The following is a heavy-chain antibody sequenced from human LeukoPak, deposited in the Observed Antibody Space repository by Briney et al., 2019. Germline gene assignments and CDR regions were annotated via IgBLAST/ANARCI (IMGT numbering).Heavy chain of an antibody. Sequence: GGSLRLSCAASGFIFSSYWMSWVRQAPGKGLEWVANIKQDGSEKYYVDSVKGRFTISRDNAKNSLYLQMNSLRAEDTAVYYCTGGYYDSSGYYHSFDYWGQGTLVTVSS. CDR3: TGGYYDSSGYYHSFDY. CDR1: GFIFSSYW. D-gene: IGHD3-22*01. CDR2: IKQDGSEK. J-gene: IGHJ4*02. V-gene: IGHV3-7*01.